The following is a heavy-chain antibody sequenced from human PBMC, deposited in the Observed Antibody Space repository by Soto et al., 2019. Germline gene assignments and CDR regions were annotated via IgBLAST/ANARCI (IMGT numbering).Heavy chain of an antibody. CDR2: ISSSSSTI. V-gene: IGHV3-48*02. D-gene: IGHD3-16*02. CDR1: GFTFSSYS. J-gene: IGHJ6*02. CDR3: LKAYDYVWGSYRRDYYGMDV. Sequence: EVQLVESGGGLVQPGGSLRLSCAASGFTFSSYSMNWVRQAPGKGLEWVSYISSSSSTIYYADSVKGRFTISRDNAKNSLYLQMNSLRDEDTAVYYRLKAYDYVWGSYRRDYYGMDVWGQGTTVTVSS.